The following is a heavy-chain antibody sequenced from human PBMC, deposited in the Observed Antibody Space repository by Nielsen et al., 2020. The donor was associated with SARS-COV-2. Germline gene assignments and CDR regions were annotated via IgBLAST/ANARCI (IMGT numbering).Heavy chain of an antibody. J-gene: IGHJ6*03. CDR2: INTNTGNP. Sequence: WVRQAPGQVLEGMGWINTNTGNPTYAQGFTGRFVFSLDTSVSTAYLQISSLKAEDTAVYYCARAGDIVVVPAAIHYYYYMDVWGKGTTVTVSS. CDR3: ARAGDIVVVPAAIHYYYYMDV. D-gene: IGHD2-2*02. V-gene: IGHV7-4-1*02.